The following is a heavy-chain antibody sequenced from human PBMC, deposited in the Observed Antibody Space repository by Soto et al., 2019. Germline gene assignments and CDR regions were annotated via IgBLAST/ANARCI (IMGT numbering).Heavy chain of an antibody. V-gene: IGHV1-69*01. CDR3: ASCRGFGVVTSWGFYYGMDV. CDR2: IIPIFGTA. CDR1: GGTFSSYA. D-gene: IGHD3-3*01. J-gene: IGHJ6*02. Sequence: QVQLVQSGAEVKKPGSSVKVSCKASGGTFSSYAISWVRQAPGQGLEWMGGIIPIFGTANYAQKFQGRVTITADESTSTAYMELSSLRSEDMAVYYCASCRGFGVVTSWGFYYGMDVWGQGTTVTVSS.